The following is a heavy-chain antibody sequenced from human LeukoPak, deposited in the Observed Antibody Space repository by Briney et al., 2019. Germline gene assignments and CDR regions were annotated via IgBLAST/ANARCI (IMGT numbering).Heavy chain of an antibody. CDR3: ARERYQLLLDNWFDP. Sequence: SETLSLTCTVSGGSISSGDYYWSWIRQPPGKGLEWIGYIYYSGSTYYNPSLKSRVTISVDTSKNQFSLKLSSVTAADTAVYYCARERYQLLLDNWFDPWGQGTLVTVSS. J-gene: IGHJ5*02. CDR2: IYYSGST. D-gene: IGHD2-2*01. CDR1: GGSISSGDYY. V-gene: IGHV4-30-4*02.